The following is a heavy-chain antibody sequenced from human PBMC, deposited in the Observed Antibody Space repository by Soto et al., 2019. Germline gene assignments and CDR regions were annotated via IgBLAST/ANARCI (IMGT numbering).Heavy chain of an antibody. CDR2: INPNSGGT. D-gene: IGHD6-13*01. CDR1: GYTFTGYY. J-gene: IGHJ3*02. Sequence: ASVKVSCKASGYTFTGYYMHWVRQAPGQGLEWMGWINPNSGGTNYAQKFQGRVTMTRDTSISTAYMELSRLRSDDTAVYYCARERDSSSWYVDFDIWGQGTMVT. CDR3: ARERDSSSWYVDFDI. V-gene: IGHV1-2*02.